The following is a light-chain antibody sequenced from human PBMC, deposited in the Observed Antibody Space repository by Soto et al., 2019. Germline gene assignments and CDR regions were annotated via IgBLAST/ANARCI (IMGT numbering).Light chain of an antibody. CDR3: SSNTTSGTLV. Sequence: QSALTQPASVSGSPGQTITISCTGTSSDVGGYNYLSWYQQHPGKAPKVMIYEVSNRPSGVSNRFSGSKSGNSASLTISGLQAEDEADYFCSSNTTSGTLVFGGGTKLTVL. V-gene: IGLV2-14*01. CDR1: SSDVGGYNY. CDR2: EVS. J-gene: IGLJ3*02.